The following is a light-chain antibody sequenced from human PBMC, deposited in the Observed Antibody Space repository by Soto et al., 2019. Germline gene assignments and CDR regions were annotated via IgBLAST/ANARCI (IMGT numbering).Light chain of an antibody. CDR3: QQSYSTPGPLT. CDR1: QGISNY. Sequence: DIQMTQSPSSLSASVGDRVTITCRASQGISNYVNWYQQRPGKAPRVLIFSASTLQSGVPSRFSGSGSGTDFTLTISSLEPEDFGTYFCQQSYSTPGPLTFGGGTRVDIK. CDR2: SAS. J-gene: IGKJ4*01. V-gene: IGKV1-39*01.